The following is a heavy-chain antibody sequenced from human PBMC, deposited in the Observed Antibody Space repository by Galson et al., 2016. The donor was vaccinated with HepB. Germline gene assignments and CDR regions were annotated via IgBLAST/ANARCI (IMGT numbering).Heavy chain of an antibody. D-gene: IGHD1-14*01. CDR1: IGFSENDF. V-gene: IGHV4-4*08. CDR3: ATLTGSTYYMDV. Sequence: ETLSLTCNVSIGFSENDFWNWVRQPPGKELEWIGYVYSSGSDNYNPSLKSRVAISVDTSKNQFSLKLSSVTAADTAVYYCATLTGSTYYMDVWGKGTTVTVSS. J-gene: IGHJ6*03. CDR2: VYSSGSD.